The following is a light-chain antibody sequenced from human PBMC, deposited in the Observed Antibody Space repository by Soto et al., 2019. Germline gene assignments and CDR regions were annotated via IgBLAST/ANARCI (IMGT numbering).Light chain of an antibody. CDR3: QYYGTSSWT. J-gene: IGKJ1*01. CDR2: GAS. V-gene: IGKV3-20*01. CDR1: QSVTSRY. Sequence: EIVLTQSAGTLSLSPGERATLCSRAIQSVTSRYLDWYPQTPGKAPRXLIFGASSRATGIPERFICSGAGTDCTRPIMRLQPEDVPVAYCQYYGTSSWTFGQGTKVDI.